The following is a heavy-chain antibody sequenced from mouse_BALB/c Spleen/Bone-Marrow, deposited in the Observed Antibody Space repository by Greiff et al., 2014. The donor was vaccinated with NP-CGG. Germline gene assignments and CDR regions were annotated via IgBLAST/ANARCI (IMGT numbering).Heavy chain of an antibody. V-gene: IGHV14-3*02. CDR2: IDPANGNT. J-gene: IGHJ4*01. Sequence: DVKLQESGAELVKPGASVKLSCTASGFNIKDTYMHWVKQRPEQGLEWIGRIDPANGNTKYDPKFQGKATITAVTSSNTAYLQLSRLTSEDTAVYYCAGASYYAMDYWGQGTSVTVSS. CDR3: AGASYYAMDY. CDR1: GFNIKDTY.